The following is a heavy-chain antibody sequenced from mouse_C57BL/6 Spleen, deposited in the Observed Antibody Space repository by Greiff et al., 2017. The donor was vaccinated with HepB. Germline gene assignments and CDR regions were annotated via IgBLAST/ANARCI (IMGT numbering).Heavy chain of an antibody. Sequence: VQLQQSGPELVKPGASVKISCKASGYTFTDYYMNWVKQSHGKSLEWIGDINPNNGGTSYNQKFKGKATLTVDKSSSTAYMELRSLTSEDSAVYYWARGGITTVVESGLADWGQGTLVNVSA. CDR2: INPNNGGT. J-gene: IGHJ3*01. D-gene: IGHD1-1*01. CDR3: ARGGITTVVESGLAD. CDR1: GYTFTDYY. V-gene: IGHV1-26*01.